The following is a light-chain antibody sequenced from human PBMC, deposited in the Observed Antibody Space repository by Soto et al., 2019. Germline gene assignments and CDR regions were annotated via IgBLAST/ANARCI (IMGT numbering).Light chain of an antibody. Sequence: IVMTQSPATLSVSPGERATLSCRASQSVSSNLAWHQQKPGQAPRILMYDASTRATGIPARFSGSGSGTEFTLTISSLQPEDCAVYHCQQYNFWPTWAFGQVTKVDNK. CDR1: QSVSSN. V-gene: IGKV3-15*01. CDR3: QQYNFWPTWA. CDR2: DAS. J-gene: IGKJ1*01.